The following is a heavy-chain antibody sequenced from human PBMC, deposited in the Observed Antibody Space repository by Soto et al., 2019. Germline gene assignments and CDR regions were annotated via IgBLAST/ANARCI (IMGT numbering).Heavy chain of an antibody. Sequence: ASVKVSCKASGYTFTSYGISWVRQAPGQGLEWMGWISAYNGNTNYAQKLQGRVTMTTDTSTSTAYMELRSLRSDDTAVYYCARGGREGYSYDYYYGMDVWGQGTTVTVSS. D-gene: IGHD5-18*01. CDR3: ARGGREGYSYDYYYGMDV. CDR1: GYTFTSYG. CDR2: ISAYNGNT. J-gene: IGHJ6*02. V-gene: IGHV1-18*01.